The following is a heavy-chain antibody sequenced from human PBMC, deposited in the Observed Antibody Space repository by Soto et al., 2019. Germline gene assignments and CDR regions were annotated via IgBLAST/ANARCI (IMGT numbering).Heavy chain of an antibody. J-gene: IGHJ4*02. CDR1: GGSFSAYY. D-gene: IGHD6-19*01. Sequence: PSETLSLTCAVYGGSFSAYYWSWIRQPPGKGLEWIGEINHSGGTSYNPSLKSRVTISVDTSKSQFSLKLTSVTAADRAVYYCARDGYTSGWRTIDYWGQGTLVTVSS. CDR2: INHSGGT. CDR3: ARDGYTSGWRTIDY. V-gene: IGHV4-34*01.